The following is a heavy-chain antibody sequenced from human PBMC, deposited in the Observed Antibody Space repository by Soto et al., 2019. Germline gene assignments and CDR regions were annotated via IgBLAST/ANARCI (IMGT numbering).Heavy chain of an antibody. D-gene: IGHD3-10*01. CDR3: ARHRGLWFGEGHY. Sequence: GESLKISCKGSGYSFTSYWISWVRQMPGKGLEWMGRIDPSDSYTNYSPSFQGHVTISADKSISTAYLQWRSLKASDTALYYCARHRGLWFGEGHYWGQGTWSPSPQ. CDR1: GYSFTSYW. V-gene: IGHV5-10-1*01. J-gene: IGHJ4*02. CDR2: IDPSDSYT.